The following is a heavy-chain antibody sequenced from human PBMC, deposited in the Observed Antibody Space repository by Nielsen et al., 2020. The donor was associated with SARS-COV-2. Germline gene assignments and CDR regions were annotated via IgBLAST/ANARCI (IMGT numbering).Heavy chain of an antibody. D-gene: IGHD6-6*01. V-gene: IGHV3-11*05. CDR1: GFTFSDYY. CDR2: ISSSSSYT. Sequence: GGSLRLSCAASGFTFSDYYMSWIRQAPGKGLEWVSYISSSSSYTNYADSVKGRFTISRDNAKNSLYLQMNSLRAEDTAVYYCARDLVAARTYYYYGMDVWGQGTTVTVSS. J-gene: IGHJ6*02. CDR3: ARDLVAARTYYYYGMDV.